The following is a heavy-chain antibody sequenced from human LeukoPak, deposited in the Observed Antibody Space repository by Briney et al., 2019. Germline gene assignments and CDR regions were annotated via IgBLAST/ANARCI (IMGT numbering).Heavy chain of an antibody. CDR2: VYYSGST. Sequence: SETLSLTCTVSGGSISGYYWSWIRQPPGKGLEWIGYVYYSGSTNYNPSLKSRVTISVETSKNQFSLKLSSVTAADTAVYYCARVGDYVWGSYRYIPYYFDYWGQGTLVTVSS. D-gene: IGHD3-16*02. V-gene: IGHV4-59*01. J-gene: IGHJ4*02. CDR3: ARVGDYVWGSYRYIPYYFDY. CDR1: GGSISGYY.